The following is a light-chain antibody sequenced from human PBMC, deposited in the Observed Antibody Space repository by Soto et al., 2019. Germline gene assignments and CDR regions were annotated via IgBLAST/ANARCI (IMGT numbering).Light chain of an antibody. J-gene: IGKJ2*01. V-gene: IGKV1-5*01. Sequence: DIQMTQSPSTLSASVGDRVTITCRASQSISTWLVWYQQKPGKAPKVLIYDASSLQSGVPSWCSGHGSGTDFTLTISILQHDDAAIYYCQQYKTYTTFGQGTKLEIK. CDR1: QSISTW. CDR3: QQYKTYTT. CDR2: DAS.